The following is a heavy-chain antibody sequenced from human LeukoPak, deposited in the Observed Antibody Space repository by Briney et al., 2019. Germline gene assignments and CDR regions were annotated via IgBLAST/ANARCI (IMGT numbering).Heavy chain of an antibody. D-gene: IGHD3-16*01. J-gene: IGHJ3*02. V-gene: IGHV1-69*06. Sequence: SVKVSCKASGGTFSNYAISWVRQAPGQGLEWMGGIIPIFGTTSSAQELQGRVTFTADKSTSTAYVELSSLRSEDTAVYYCASPPVGGAFDIWGQGTMVTVSS. CDR2: IIPIFGTT. CDR1: GGTFSNYA. CDR3: ASPPVGGAFDI.